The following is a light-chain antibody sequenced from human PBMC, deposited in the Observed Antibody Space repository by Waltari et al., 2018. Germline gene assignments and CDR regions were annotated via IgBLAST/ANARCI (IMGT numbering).Light chain of an antibody. V-gene: IGKV1-9*01. J-gene: IGKJ1*01. CDR3: QQLNSRA. CDR2: AAS. CDR1: QGISSY. Sequence: DIQLTQSPSFLSPSVGDRVTVTCRASQGISSYLAWYQQIPGKAPKLLIYAASTLQTGVPSRFSGSGSEPEFTLTISSLQPEDFATYYCQQLNSRAFGQGTKVEVK.